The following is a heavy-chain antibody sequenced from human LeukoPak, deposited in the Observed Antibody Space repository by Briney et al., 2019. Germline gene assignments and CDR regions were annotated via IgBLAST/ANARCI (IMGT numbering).Heavy chain of an antibody. CDR2: ISSSGSST. J-gene: IGHJ4*02. CDR3: AKGTSISPSTGFDY. D-gene: IGHD4-17*01. CDR1: GFNFNTYA. V-gene: IGHV3-23*01. Sequence: PGGSLRLSCAASGFNFNTYAMTWVRQAPGKGLEWVSSISSSGSSTYYADFVKGRFTISRDNSKNTLYLQMNSLRAEDTAVYHCAKGTSISPSTGFDYWGQGTLVTVSS.